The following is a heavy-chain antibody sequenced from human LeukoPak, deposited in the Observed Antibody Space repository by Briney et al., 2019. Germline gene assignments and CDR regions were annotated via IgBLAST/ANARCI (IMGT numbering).Heavy chain of an antibody. CDR3: ARARAFVWGSYRYIPYYFDP. D-gene: IGHD3-16*02. J-gene: IGHJ5*02. V-gene: IGHV4-39*07. Sequence: SETLSLTCTVSGGSISSSSYYWGWIRQPPGKGLEWIGSIYYSGSTYYNPSLKSRVTISVDTSKNQFSLNLRSVTAADTAVYFCARARAFVWGSYRYIPYYFDPWGQGTLVTVSS. CDR2: IYYSGST. CDR1: GGSISSSSYY.